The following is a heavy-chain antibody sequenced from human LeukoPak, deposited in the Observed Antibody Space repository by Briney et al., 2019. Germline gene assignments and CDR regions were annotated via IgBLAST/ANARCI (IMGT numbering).Heavy chain of an antibody. Sequence: ASVKVSCKASGYTFTSYAMNWVRQAPGQGLEWMGWISTNTGNPTYAQGFTGRFVFSLDTSVSTAYLQISSLKAEDTAVYYCARADRLLRYFDWLPKKPPIWGQGTLVTVSS. J-gene: IGHJ4*02. CDR3: ARADRLLRYFDWLPKKPPI. CDR1: GYTFTSYA. V-gene: IGHV7-4-1*02. CDR2: ISTNTGNP. D-gene: IGHD3-9*01.